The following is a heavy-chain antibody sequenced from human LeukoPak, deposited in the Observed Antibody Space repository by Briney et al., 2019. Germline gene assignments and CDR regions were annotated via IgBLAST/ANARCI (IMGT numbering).Heavy chain of an antibody. J-gene: IGHJ4*02. CDR1: GGSISSYY. D-gene: IGHD5-12*01. V-gene: IGHV4-59*01. CDR3: ARGGYAPFCFDY. CDR2: IYYSGST. Sequence: SETLSLTCTVSGGSISSYYWSWIRQPPGKGLEWIGYIYYSGSTNYNPSLKSRVTTSVDTSKNQFSLKLSSVTAADTAVYYCARGGYAPFCFDYWGQGTLVTVSS.